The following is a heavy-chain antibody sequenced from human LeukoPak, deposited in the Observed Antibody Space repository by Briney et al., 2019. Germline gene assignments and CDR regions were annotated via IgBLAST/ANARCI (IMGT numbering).Heavy chain of an antibody. CDR3: ARAPIAAPDTDYYYYMDV. D-gene: IGHD6-13*01. Sequence: GASVKVSCKASGYTFTSYGVSWVRQAPGQGLEWMGWISAYNGNTNYAQKLQGRVTMTTDTSTTTAYMELSSLRSEDTAVYYCARAPIAAPDTDYYYYMDVWGKGTTVTVSS. J-gene: IGHJ6*03. CDR2: ISAYNGNT. V-gene: IGHV1-18*01. CDR1: GYTFTSYG.